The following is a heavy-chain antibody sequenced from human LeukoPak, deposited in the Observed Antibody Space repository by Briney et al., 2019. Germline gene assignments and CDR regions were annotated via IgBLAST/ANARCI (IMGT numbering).Heavy chain of an antibody. CDR3: AKDTSAWWYHRAYMNV. Sequence: GGSLRLSCAASGFTFSDYAMSWVRQAPGEGLEWVSAISGSGDKTFHADSVKGRFTTSRDNSKNTLSLQMSSLRVGDSCVYFCAKDTSAWWYHRAYMNVWGTGTTVTVPS. D-gene: IGHD2-15*01. V-gene: IGHV3-23*01. CDR2: ISGSGDKT. J-gene: IGHJ6*03. CDR1: GFTFSDYA.